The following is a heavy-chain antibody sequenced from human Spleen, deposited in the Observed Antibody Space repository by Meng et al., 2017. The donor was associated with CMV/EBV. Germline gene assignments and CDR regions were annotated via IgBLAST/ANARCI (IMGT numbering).Heavy chain of an antibody. D-gene: IGHD6-19*01. V-gene: IGHV4-34*01. J-gene: IGHJ4*02. CDR1: GESFSGYY. Sequence: GSLRLSCAVYGESFSGYYWSWIRQPPGKGLEWIGEINHAGGTNYNPSLQSRVTISVDTSKNQFSLKLSSVTAEDTAVYYCARDPTPGSSGWYFDYWGQGTLVTVSS. CDR3: ARDPTPGSSGWYFDY. CDR2: INHAGGT.